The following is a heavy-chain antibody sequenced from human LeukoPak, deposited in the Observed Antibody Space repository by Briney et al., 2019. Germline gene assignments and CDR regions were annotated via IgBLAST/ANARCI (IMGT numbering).Heavy chain of an antibody. D-gene: IGHD4-17*01. Sequence: ASVKVSCKASGYTFTSYGIGWVRQAPGQRLEWMGWINAGNGNTKYSQKFQGRVTITRDTSASTAYMELSSLRSEDTAVYYCACSVTTQFQGDYWGQGTLVTVSS. CDR2: INAGNGNT. V-gene: IGHV1-3*01. J-gene: IGHJ4*02. CDR1: GYTFTSYG. CDR3: ACSVTTQFQGDY.